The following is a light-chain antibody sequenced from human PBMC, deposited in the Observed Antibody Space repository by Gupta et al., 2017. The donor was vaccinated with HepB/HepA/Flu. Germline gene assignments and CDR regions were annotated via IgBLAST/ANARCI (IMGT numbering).Light chain of an antibody. V-gene: IGKV1-39*01. CDR3: QQCLTTPIT. CDR2: SAS. Sequence: DLQMTQSPSSLPASVGDRVTITCRASQSIRNYLNWYQHKPGKAPKLLIYSASTLQNEVPSRFSGSGSGTEFTLTISSLQPEDFAAYYCQQCLTTPITFGQGTRLELK. J-gene: IGKJ5*01. CDR1: QSIRNY.